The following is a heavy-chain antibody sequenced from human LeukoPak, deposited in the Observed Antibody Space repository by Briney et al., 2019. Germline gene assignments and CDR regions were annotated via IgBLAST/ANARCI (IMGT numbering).Heavy chain of an antibody. CDR2: ISGGGVTT. D-gene: IGHD3-16*01. J-gene: IGHJ6*02. Sequence: GGSLRLSCAASGFTFSSYAMSWARQAPGKGLEWVSGISGGGVTTYYADSVKGRFTISRDNSKNTLYLQMNSLRADDTAIYYCARNQQLGGHSYYYYGMDVWGQGTTVTVSS. CDR3: ARNQQLGGHSYYYYGMDV. V-gene: IGHV3-23*01. CDR1: GFTFSSYA.